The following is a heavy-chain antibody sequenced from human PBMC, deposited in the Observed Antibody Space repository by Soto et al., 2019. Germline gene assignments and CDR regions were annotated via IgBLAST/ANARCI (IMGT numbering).Heavy chain of an antibody. CDR2: INPSGGST. CDR3: ARAGGYYDFWSGKGGYYYYGMDV. V-gene: IGHV1-46*01. Sequence: ASVKVSCKASGYTFTSYYMHWVRQAPGQGLEWMGIINPSGGSTSYAQKFQGRVTMTRDTSTSTVYMELSSLRSEGTAVYYCARAGGYYDFWSGKGGYYYYGMDVWGQGTTVTVSS. D-gene: IGHD3-3*01. J-gene: IGHJ6*02. CDR1: GYTFTSYY.